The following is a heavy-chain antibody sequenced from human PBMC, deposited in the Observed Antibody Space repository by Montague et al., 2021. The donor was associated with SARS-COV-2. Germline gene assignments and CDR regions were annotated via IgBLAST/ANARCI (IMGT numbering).Heavy chain of an antibody. V-gene: IGHV4-34*01. CDR3: ARLGAITLVRGITKADFSNYGMDV. CDR2: INHSGST. Sequence: SETLSLTCAVSSGSFRGYYWSWIRQPPGKGLEWIGEINHSGSTTXNPSLESRVSISVDTSNKQFSLKVTSATAADTAVYYCARLGAITLVRGITKADFSNYGMDVWGQGTTVTVSS. J-gene: IGHJ6*02. D-gene: IGHD3-10*01. CDR1: SGSFRGYY.